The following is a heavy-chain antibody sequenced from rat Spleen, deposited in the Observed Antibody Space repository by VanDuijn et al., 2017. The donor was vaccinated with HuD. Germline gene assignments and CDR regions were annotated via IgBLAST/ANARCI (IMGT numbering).Heavy chain of an antibody. D-gene: IGHD1-1*01. V-gene: IGHV2-1*01. CDR2: IWGDGST. CDR3: TRDRYYSGGPGD. J-gene: IGHJ2*01. CDR1: GFSLTSNS. Sequence: QVQLKESGPGLVQPSQTLSLTCTVSGFSLTSNSVHWVRQPPGKGLEWMGGIWGDGSTDYNSALKSRLSINRDTSKSQVFLKMNSLQTDDTAIYYCTRDRYYSGGPGDWGQGVMVTVSS.